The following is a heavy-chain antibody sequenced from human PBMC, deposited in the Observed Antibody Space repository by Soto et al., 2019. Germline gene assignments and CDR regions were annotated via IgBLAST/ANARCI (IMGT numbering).Heavy chain of an antibody. CDR3: ARLATVTPPYYFDY. D-gene: IGHD4-17*01. J-gene: IGHJ4*02. Sequence: GPVKVSCKASGYIFINYYMHWVRQAPGQGLEWMGVINPSGGTTSYAQKFQGRVTMTRDTSTSTVYMELSSLRSDDMAVYYCARLATVTPPYYFDYWGQGTLVTVSS. CDR2: INPSGGTT. CDR1: GYIFINYY. V-gene: IGHV1-46*01.